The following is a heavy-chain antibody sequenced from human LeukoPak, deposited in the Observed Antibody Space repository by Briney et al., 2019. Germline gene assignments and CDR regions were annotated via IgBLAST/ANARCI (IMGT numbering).Heavy chain of an antibody. D-gene: IGHD3-10*01. V-gene: IGHV3-66*01. CDR1: GFTFSNYW. Sequence: PGGSLRLSCAASGFTFSNYWMSWVRQAPGKGLEWVSVIYSGDTTFYADSVRGKFTISRDNSKNTLYLQMNSLRAEDTAVYYCASILRSSSGYYFDYWGQGTLVTVSS. CDR3: ASILRSSSGYYFDY. CDR2: IYSGDTT. J-gene: IGHJ4*02.